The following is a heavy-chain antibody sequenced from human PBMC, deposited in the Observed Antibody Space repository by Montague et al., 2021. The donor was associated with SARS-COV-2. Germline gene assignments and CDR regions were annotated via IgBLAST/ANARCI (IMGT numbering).Heavy chain of an antibody. V-gene: IGHV3-30-3*01. D-gene: IGHD1-7*01. CDR1: GFTFSSYA. CDR3: ARGVETGTLFTYYYYGMDV. CDR2: ILYDGSNK. Sequence: SLRLSCAASGFTFSSYAMYWVRQAPGKGLEWVAVILYDGSNKYYADSVKGRFTISRDNSKNTLYVQMDSLRAEDTAVYYCARGVETGTLFTYYYYGMDVWGQGTTVTVSS. J-gene: IGHJ6*02.